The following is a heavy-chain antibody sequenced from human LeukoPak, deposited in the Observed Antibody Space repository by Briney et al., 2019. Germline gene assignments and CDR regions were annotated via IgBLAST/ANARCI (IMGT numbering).Heavy chain of an antibody. Sequence: PSETLSLTCTVSGGSISSSSYYWGWIRQPPGKGLGWIGSIYYSGSTYYNPSLKSRVTISVDTSKNQFSLKLSSVTAADTAVYYCARHLPNRDVWGKGTTVTVSS. J-gene: IGHJ6*03. CDR3: ARHLPNRDV. CDR2: IYYSGST. CDR1: GGSISSSSYY. V-gene: IGHV4-39*01.